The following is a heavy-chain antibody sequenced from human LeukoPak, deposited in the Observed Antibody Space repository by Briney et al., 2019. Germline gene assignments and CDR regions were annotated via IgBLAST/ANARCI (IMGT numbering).Heavy chain of an antibody. J-gene: IGHJ4*02. Sequence: GGSLRLSCAASGVTGSSNYLSWVRQAPGKGLEWVSVIFSGGSTYYADSVKGRFTISRDDSKSTLYLQMNSLRAEDTAVYYCAYSCSGDSCSFFDYWGQGTLVTVSS. CDR3: AYSCSGDSCSFFDY. V-gene: IGHV3-66*01. CDR1: GVTGSSNY. CDR2: IFSGGST. D-gene: IGHD2-15*01.